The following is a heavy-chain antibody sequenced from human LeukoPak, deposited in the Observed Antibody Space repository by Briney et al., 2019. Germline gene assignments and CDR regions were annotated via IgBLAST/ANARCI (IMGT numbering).Heavy chain of an antibody. V-gene: IGHV1-2*02. J-gene: IGHJ4*02. CDR3: AREGLSSTTWHICDY. CDR2: INPTSGGS. D-gene: IGHD2-2*01. Sequence: ASVKVSCKASGYAFTGYYIHWVRQAPGQGLEWMGWINPTSGGSVYAQTFQGRVTMTRDTSISTAYMELSGLTSDDTAVYYCAREGLSSTTWHICDYWGQGTLVTVSS. CDR1: GYAFTGYY.